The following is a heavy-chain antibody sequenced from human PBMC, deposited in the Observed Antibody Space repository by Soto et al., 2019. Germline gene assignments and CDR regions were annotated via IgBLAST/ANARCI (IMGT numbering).Heavy chain of an antibody. CDR1: GFTFSSYG. V-gene: IGHV3-23*01. CDR3: AIPTWCSGASSYFPVNY. D-gene: IGHD2-15*01. J-gene: IGHJ4*02. Sequence: EVQLLESGGGLVQPGGSLRLSCAASGFTFSSYGMSWVRQAPGKGLEWVLGISGSGGSTYYADSVKGRFTISRDNSKNTLYLPMSTLRAQATAVYYCAIPTWCSGASSYFPVNYWGQGNLVTVSS. CDR2: ISGSGGST.